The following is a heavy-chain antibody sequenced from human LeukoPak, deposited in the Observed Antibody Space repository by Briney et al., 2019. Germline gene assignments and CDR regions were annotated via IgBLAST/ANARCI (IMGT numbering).Heavy chain of an antibody. Sequence: PGGSLRLSCAASGFTFNNYAVSWVRRAPGQGLEWVSTISGRGGITYYADSVKGRFTISRDNSKNTVFLQMNSLRVDDTAVYYCAKALRETHRPVYSYYYMDVWGKGTTVTVSS. CDR3: AKALRETHRPVYSYYYMDV. CDR1: GFTFNNYA. CDR2: ISGRGGIT. J-gene: IGHJ6*03. V-gene: IGHV3-23*01.